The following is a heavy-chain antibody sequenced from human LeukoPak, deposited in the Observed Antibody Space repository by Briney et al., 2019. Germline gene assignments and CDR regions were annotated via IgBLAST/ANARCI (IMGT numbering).Heavy chain of an antibody. CDR3: AGDRAVTAIFSDY. CDR1: GYTFTSYG. D-gene: IGHD2-21*02. V-gene: IGHV1-18*01. Sequence: ASVKVSCKASGYTFTSYGISWVRQAPGQGLEWMGWISAYNGDTNYAQKLQGRVTMATDTSTNTAYMELRSLRFDDTAVYYCAGDRAVTAIFSDYWGQGTLVTVSS. J-gene: IGHJ4*02. CDR2: ISAYNGDT.